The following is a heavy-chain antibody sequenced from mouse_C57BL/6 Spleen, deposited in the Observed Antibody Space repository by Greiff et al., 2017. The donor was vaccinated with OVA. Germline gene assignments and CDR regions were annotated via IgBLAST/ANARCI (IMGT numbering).Heavy chain of an antibody. CDR3: ARPGDYDGTYAMDY. V-gene: IGHV5-17*01. J-gene: IGHJ4*01. D-gene: IGHD2-4*01. Sequence: EVQLVESGGGLVKPGGSLKLSCAASGFTFSDYGMHWVRQAPEKGLEWVAYISSGSSTIYYADTVKGRFTISRDNAKNPLFLQMTRLRSEDTAMYYCARPGDYDGTYAMDYWGQGTSVTVSS. CDR2: ISSGSSTI. CDR1: GFTFSDYG.